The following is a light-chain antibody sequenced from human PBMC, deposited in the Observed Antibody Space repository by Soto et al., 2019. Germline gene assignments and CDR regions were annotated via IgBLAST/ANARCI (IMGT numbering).Light chain of an antibody. J-gene: IGLJ7*01. V-gene: IGLV2-14*01. Sequence: QSVLTQPASVSGSPGQSITISCTGTSSDVGGYNYVSWYQQYPGKAPKLMIYEVSNRPSGVSDRFSGSKSGNTASLTISGLQAEDEGDYYCYSYTSSNTVLFGGGTQLTVL. CDR3: YSYTSSNTVL. CDR2: EVS. CDR1: SSDVGGYNY.